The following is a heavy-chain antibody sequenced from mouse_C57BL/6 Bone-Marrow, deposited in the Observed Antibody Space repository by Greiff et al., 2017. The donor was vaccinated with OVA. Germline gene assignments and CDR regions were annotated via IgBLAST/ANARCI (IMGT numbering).Heavy chain of an antibody. D-gene: IGHD2-3*01. J-gene: IGHJ1*03. V-gene: IGHV1-19*01. CDR3: AREGDGPWYFDV. CDR1: GYTFTDYY. CDR2: INPYNGGT. Sequence: EVQLQQSGPVLVKPGASVKMSCKASGYTFTDYYMNWVKQSHGKSLEWIGVINPYNGGTSYNQKFKGKATLTVDKSSSTAYMELNSLTSEDSAVYYCAREGDGPWYFDVWGTGTTVTVSS.